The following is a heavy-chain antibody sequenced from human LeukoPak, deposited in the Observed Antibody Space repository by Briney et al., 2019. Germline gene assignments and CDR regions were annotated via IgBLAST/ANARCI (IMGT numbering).Heavy chain of an antibody. V-gene: IGHV1-18*01. CDR1: GYTFTSYG. CDR2: ISAYNGNT. D-gene: IGHD3-3*01. CDR3: ARDTTIFGVATFDY. J-gene: IGHJ4*02. Sequence: ASVKVSFRASGYTFTSYGISWVRQAPGQGLEWMGWISAYNGNTNYAQKLQGRVTMTTDTSTSTAYMELRSLRSDDTAVYYCARDTTIFGVATFDYWGQGTLVTVSS.